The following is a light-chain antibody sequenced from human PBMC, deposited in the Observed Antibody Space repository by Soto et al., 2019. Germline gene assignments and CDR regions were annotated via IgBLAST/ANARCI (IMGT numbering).Light chain of an antibody. J-gene: IGKJ1*01. CDR2: GAS. CDR1: QSVSSSY. V-gene: IGKV3-20*01. Sequence: IVLTQSPGTLSLSPGERATLSCRASQSVSSSYLAWYQQKPGQAPRLLIYGASSRATGIPDRFSGSGSGTDFTLTISSLEPEDFAVYYCQQYDNWPQTFGQGTKVDIK. CDR3: QQYDNWPQT.